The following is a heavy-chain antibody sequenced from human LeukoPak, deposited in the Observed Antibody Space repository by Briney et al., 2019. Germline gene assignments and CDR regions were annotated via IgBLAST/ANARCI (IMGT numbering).Heavy chain of an antibody. V-gene: IGHV3-66*01. J-gene: IGHJ4*02. CDR1: GFTFTSYA. D-gene: IGHD3-10*01. CDR3: ARDSYYYGSGSYPLDY. CDR2: IYSGGST. Sequence: GGSLRLSCAASGFTFTSYAMSWVRQAPGKGLEWVSVIYSGGSTYYADSVKGRFTISRDNSKNTLYLQMNSLGAEDTAVYYCARDSYYYGSGSYPLDYWGQGTLVTVSS.